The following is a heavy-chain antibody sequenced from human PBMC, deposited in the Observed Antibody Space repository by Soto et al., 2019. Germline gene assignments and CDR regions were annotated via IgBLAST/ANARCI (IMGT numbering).Heavy chain of an antibody. CDR1: GFTFGSYG. J-gene: IGHJ4*02. V-gene: IGHV3-7*01. Sequence: EVQLVESGGGLAQPGGPLRLSCAASGFTFGSYGMSWVRQAPGKGLEWGANIRQDGSEKYYVDPVKGRFTISRDNAKNSLYLQMNSLRAEDTAVYYCARIWRWGQGTLVTVSS. CDR3: ARIWR. CDR2: IRQDGSEK.